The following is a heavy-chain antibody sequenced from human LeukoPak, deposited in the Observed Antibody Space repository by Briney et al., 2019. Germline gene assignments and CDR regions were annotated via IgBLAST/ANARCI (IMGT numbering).Heavy chain of an antibody. D-gene: IGHD4-17*01. CDR3: AKVDGVGTVTTYDY. V-gene: IGHV3-23*01. CDR2: ISGSGGST. Sequence: GGSLRLSCAASGFTFSSYAMSWVRQAPGKGLEWVSAISGSGGSTYYADSVKGRFTISRDNSKNTLYLQMNSLRAEDTAVYYCAKVDGVGTVTTYDYWGQGTLVTVSS. J-gene: IGHJ4*02. CDR1: GFTFSSYA.